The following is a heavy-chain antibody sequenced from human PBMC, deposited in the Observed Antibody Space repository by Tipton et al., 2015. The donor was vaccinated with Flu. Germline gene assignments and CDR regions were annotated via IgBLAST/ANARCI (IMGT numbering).Heavy chain of an antibody. J-gene: IGHJ1*01. D-gene: IGHD2-15*01. CDR1: GVSVETYY. CDR3: AGADAYGSGGFHPYCHF. CDR2: VYSSGSS. V-gene: IGHV4-59*02. Sequence: LRLSCTVSGVSVETYYWTWIRQPPGKGLEWIGYVYSSGSSNFNPSLTSRVTISVDTAKNQFSLELKSVTAADTALYYCAGADAYGSGGFHPYCHFWGQGSLVTVSS.